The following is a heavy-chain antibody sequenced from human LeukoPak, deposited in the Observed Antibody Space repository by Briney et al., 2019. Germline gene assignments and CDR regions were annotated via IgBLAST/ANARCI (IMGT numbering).Heavy chain of an antibody. V-gene: IGHV4-31*03. CDR1: GGSISSGGYY. D-gene: IGHD1-1*01. CDR3: ARDRTGNNWFDP. Sequence: PSETLSLTCTVSGGSISSGGYYWSWIRQHPGKGLEWIGYIYYSGSTYYNPSLKSRVTISVDTSKNQFSLKLSSVTAADTAVYYCARDRTGNNWFDPWGQGTLVTVSS. J-gene: IGHJ5*02. CDR2: IYYSGST.